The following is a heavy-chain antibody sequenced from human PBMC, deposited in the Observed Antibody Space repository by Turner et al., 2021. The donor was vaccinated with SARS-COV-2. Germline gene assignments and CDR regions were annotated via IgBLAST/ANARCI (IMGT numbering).Heavy chain of an antibody. V-gene: IGHV3-23*01. CDR3: ARDKRYSIDY. CDR2: ISGSGGST. J-gene: IGHJ4*02. D-gene: IGHD1-1*01. CDR1: GFTFSSYA. Sequence: EVQLLESGGGLVQPGGSLSLSCAASGFTFSSYAMSWVRQAPGKGLEWVSTISGSGGSTYYADSVKGRFTISRDNSKNTLYLQMNSLRAEDTAVYYCARDKRYSIDYWGQGTLVTVSS.